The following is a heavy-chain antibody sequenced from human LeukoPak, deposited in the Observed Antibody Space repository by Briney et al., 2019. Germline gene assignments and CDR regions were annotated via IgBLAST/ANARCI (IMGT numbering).Heavy chain of an antibody. Sequence: GGSLRLSCVAFEFTPTTFWMTWVHRAAGKGLEWVANINHDGTEKYYLDSVRGRFTISRDNANNSLYLQLNSLTAEDTAVYYCATFVGIESGPYTVPGGLLVWGKGTTVIVSS. D-gene: IGHD3-16*01. CDR1: EFTPTTFW. CDR2: INHDGTEK. J-gene: IGHJ6*04. V-gene: IGHV3-7*01. CDR3: ATFVGIESGPYTVPGGLLV.